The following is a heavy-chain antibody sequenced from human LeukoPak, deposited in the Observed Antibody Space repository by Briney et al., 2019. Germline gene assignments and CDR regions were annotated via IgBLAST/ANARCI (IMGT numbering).Heavy chain of an antibody. V-gene: IGHV3-23*01. CDR3: ARVTPTIFGVVIPPDY. Sequence: TGGSLRLSCTASGFSFSNYAIIWVRQAPGKGLECVSGLSGSGGSTYYADSVKGRFTISRDNAKNSLYLQMNSLRAEDTAVYYCARVTPTIFGVVIPPDYWGQGTLVTVSS. J-gene: IGHJ4*02. CDR2: LSGSGGST. D-gene: IGHD3-3*01. CDR1: GFSFSNYA.